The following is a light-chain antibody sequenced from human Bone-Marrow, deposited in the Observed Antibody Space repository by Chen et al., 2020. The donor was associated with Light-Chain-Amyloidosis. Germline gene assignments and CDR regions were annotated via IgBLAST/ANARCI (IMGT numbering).Light chain of an antibody. Sequence: EIVSTQSPGTPSLSPGEGANLSCRASQTISSNYLTWYQQKFGQAPRLLIYGSASRATGIPDRFTGSGSGTDFTLTINRLEPEDFAMYYCQQYGTSPLTFGGGTKVEIK. J-gene: IGKJ4*01. CDR2: GSA. V-gene: IGKV3-20*01. CDR3: QQYGTSPLT. CDR1: QTISSNY.